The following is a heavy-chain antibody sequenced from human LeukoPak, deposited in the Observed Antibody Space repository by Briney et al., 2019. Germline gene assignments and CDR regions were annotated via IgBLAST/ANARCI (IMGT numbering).Heavy chain of an antibody. D-gene: IGHD3-3*01. V-gene: IGHV1/OR15-1*01. CDR1: GYIFTDYY. CDR3: ARGIWSRTVSSYYFDY. Sequence: ASVKVSCKASGYIFTDYYMHWVRQAPGQELGWMGRINPNSGGTNYAQKFQGRVTMTRDTSISTAYTELSSLRSEDTATYYCARGIWSRTVSSYYFDYWGQGTLVTVSS. CDR2: INPNSGGT. J-gene: IGHJ4*02.